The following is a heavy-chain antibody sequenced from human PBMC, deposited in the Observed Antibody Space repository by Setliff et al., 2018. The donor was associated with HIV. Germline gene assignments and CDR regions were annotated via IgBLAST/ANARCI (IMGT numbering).Heavy chain of an antibody. CDR1: GESFSGYY. D-gene: IGHD6-13*01. CDR2: INHRGIT. V-gene: IGHV4-34*01. CDR3: ARVVWMAAAGTINYYYYGMDI. J-gene: IGHJ6*02. Sequence: SETLSLTCAVYGESFSGYYWSWIRQPPGKGLEWIGEINHRGITNYSPSLKSRVTISVDTSKNQFSLKLRSVTAADTAVYYCARVVWMAAAGTINYYYYGMDIWGQGTTVTVSS.